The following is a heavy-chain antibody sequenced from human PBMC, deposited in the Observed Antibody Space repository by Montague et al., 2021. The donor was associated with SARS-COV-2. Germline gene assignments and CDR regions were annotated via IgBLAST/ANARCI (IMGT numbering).Heavy chain of an antibody. CDR1: GDSVSSNSAA. J-gene: IGHJ6*02. CDR2: TYYRSEWYN. CDR3: ARDTRIQLWFDRDYYYGMDV. V-gene: IGHV6-1*01. Sequence: CAISGDSVSSNSAAWNWIRQSPSRGLEWLGRTYYRSEWYNDYAVSVKSRITINPDTSKSQFSLQLNSVTPEDTAVYYCARDTRIQLWFDRDYYYGMDVWGQGTTVTVSS. D-gene: IGHD5-18*01.